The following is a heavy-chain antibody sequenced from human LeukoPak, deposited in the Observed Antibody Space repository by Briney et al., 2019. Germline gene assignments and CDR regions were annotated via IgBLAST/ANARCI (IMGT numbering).Heavy chain of an antibody. J-gene: IGHJ6*02. D-gene: IGHD6-13*01. CDR1: GFPFCGYA. CDR2: IRGGSEDT. CDR3: ARTIAQYSNSWLYFYYGLDV. V-gene: IGHV3-23*01. Sequence: GGSLRLSCTASGFPFCGYAMRWVRQAPGKGLEWVSSIRGGSEDTYYAGSVKGRFTIFRDNSKSTLYLQMNSLRAEDTAVYYCARTIAQYSNSWLYFYYGLDVWGQGTTVTVS.